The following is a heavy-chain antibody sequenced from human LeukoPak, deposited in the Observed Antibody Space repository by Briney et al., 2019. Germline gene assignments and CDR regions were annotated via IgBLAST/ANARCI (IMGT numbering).Heavy chain of an antibody. CDR2: IHYSGST. D-gene: IGHD6-19*01. Sequence: SETLSLTCTVSGGTISSYYWNWIRQPPGKGLEWIGYIHYSGSTKYNPSLKSRVTISVDTSKNQFSLKLSTVTAADTAVYYCARWYSSGWAFDYWGQGTLVTVSS. V-gene: IGHV4-59*08. J-gene: IGHJ4*02. CDR3: ARWYSSGWAFDY. CDR1: GGTISSYY.